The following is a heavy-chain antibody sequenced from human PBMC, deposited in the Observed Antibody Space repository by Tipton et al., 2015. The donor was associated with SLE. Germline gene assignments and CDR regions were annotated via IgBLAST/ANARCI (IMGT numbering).Heavy chain of an antibody. J-gene: IGHJ4*02. CDR3: AGDYYDSSGLFDY. V-gene: IGHV4-34*01. CDR2: INHSGST. D-gene: IGHD3-22*01. CDR1: GGSFSGYY. Sequence: LRLSCAVYGGSFSGYYWSWIRQPPGKGLEWIGEINHSGSTNYNPSLKSRVTISVDTSKNQFSLKLSSVTAADTAVYYCAGDYYDSSGLFDYWGQGTLVTVSS.